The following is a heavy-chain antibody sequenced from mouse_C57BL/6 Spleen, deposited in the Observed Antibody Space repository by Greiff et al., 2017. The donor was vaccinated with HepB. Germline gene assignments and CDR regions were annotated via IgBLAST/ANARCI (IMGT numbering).Heavy chain of an antibody. Sequence: QVQLQQSGAELVKPGASVKMSCKASGYTFTTYPIEWMKQNHGKSLEWIGNFHPYNDDTKYNEKFKGKATLTVEKSSSTVYLELSRLTSDDSAVYYCASGSTHDYDGDYAMDYWGQGTSVTVAS. CDR2: FHPYNDDT. J-gene: IGHJ4*01. D-gene: IGHD2-4*01. V-gene: IGHV1-47*01. CDR3: ASGSTHDYDGDYAMDY. CDR1: GYTFTTYP.